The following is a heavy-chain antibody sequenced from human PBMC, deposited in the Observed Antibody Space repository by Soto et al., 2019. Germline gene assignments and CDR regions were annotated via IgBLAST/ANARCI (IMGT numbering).Heavy chain of an antibody. CDR3: ARYPNTSGGQHWAFNYFDS. CDR1: GFSFGISR. D-gene: IGHD7-27*01. CDR2: ISYDGTNK. J-gene: IGHJ4*02. Sequence: QVQLVESGGGVVQPGRSLRLSCAASGFSFGISRMHWVRQAPGKGPEWVELISYDGTNKFYADSVKGRFTISRDNSKSTLYLQVDSLRPEDAAVYYCARYPNTSGGQHWAFNYFDSWGQGTLVTVSS. V-gene: IGHV3-30-3*01.